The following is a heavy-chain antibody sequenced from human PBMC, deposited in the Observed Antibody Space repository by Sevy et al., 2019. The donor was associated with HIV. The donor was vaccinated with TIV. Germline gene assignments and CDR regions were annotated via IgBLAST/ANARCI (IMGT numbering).Heavy chain of an antibody. CDR1: GGSISSSSYY. CDR2: IYYSGST. CDR3: ARSYDFWSGYPLGYNWFDP. Sequence: SETLSLTCTVSGGSISSSSYYWGWIRQPPGKGLEWIGSIYYSGSTYYNPSLKSRVTISVDTSKNQFSLKLSSVTAADTAVYYCARSYDFWSGYPLGYNWFDPWGQGTLVTVSS. D-gene: IGHD3-3*01. V-gene: IGHV4-39*01. J-gene: IGHJ5*02.